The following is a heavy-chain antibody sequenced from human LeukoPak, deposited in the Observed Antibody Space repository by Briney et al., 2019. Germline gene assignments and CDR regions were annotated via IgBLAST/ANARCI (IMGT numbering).Heavy chain of an antibody. CDR3: ASEALDDSSGSFDY. J-gene: IGHJ4*02. V-gene: IGHV4-59*05. Sequence: PWGVLRLSCAASGSTFSSYAMNWVRQAPGKGLEWIGSIYYSGSTYYNPSLKSRVTISVDTSKNQFSLKLSSVTAADTAVYYCASEALDDSSGSFDYWGQGTLVTVSS. D-gene: IGHD3-22*01. CDR1: GSTFSSYA. CDR2: IYYSGST.